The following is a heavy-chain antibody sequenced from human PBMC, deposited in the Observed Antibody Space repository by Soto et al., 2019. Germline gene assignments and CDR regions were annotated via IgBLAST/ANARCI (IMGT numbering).Heavy chain of an antibody. J-gene: IGHJ6*02. CDR1: GGSVSSGSYY. CDR2: IYYSGST. CDR3: AREGFGEFGEFGMDV. V-gene: IGHV4-61*01. Sequence: QVQLQESGPGLVKPSETLSLTCTVSGGSVSSGSYYWSWIRQPPGKGLEWIGYIYYSGSTNYNPPLKGRVTISVDTSTTQFSLKLSSVTAADTAVYYCAREGFGEFGEFGMDVWGQGTTVTVSS. D-gene: IGHD3-10*01.